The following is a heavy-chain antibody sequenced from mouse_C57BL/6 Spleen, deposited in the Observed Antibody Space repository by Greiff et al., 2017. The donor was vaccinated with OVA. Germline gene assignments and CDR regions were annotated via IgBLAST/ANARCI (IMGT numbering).Heavy chain of an antibody. CDR1: GYTFTDYN. CDR3: ARSGGSSYDVDV. V-gene: IGHV1-18*01. J-gene: IGHJ1*03. D-gene: IGHD1-1*01. Sequence: EVQLKESGPELVKPGASVKIPCKASGYTFTDYNMDWVNQTHGKSLEWIGDINPNNGGTNYNQKFKGKATLTVDNSTSTDYMELRSLTSKDTAVYYCARSGGSSYDVDVWGTGTPVTVSS. CDR2: INPNNGGT.